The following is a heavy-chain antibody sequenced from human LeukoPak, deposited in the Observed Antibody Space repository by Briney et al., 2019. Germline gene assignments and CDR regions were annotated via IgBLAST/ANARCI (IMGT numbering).Heavy chain of an antibody. D-gene: IGHD6-6*01. Sequence: GGSLRLSCAASGFTFSTYSMNWVRQAPGKGLEWVSAISGSSDYIYYADSVKGRFTISRDNAKNSLFLQMNSLRAEDTAVYYCARSIAASRDYYYYMDVWGKGTTVTVSS. CDR2: ISGSSDYI. V-gene: IGHV3-21*01. CDR1: GFTFSTYS. J-gene: IGHJ6*03. CDR3: ARSIAASRDYYYYMDV.